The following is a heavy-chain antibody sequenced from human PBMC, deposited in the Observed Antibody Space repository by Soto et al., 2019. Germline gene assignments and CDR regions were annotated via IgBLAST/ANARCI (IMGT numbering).Heavy chain of an antibody. CDR1: GGSISSYY. J-gene: IGHJ6*02. V-gene: IGHV4-4*08. CDR2: IYYSGSA. Sequence: SETLSLTCTVSGGSISSYYWSWIRQPPGKGLEWIGYIYYSGSANYNHSLKSRVTISVDRSKNQFSLKLSSVTAADTAVYYCARESFTMVRGVIIRAGYYYYGMDVWGQGTTVTVSS. D-gene: IGHD3-10*01. CDR3: ARESFTMVRGVIIRAGYYYYGMDV.